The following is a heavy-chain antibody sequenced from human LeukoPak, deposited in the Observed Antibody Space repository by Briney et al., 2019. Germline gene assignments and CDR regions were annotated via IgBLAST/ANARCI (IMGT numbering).Heavy chain of an antibody. CDR2: ISSSSSYI. V-gene: IGHV3-21*01. CDR3: ASVNSGYCSGGSCYSPYYYYYYMDV. CDR1: GFTFSSYS. J-gene: IGHJ6*03. D-gene: IGHD2-15*01. Sequence: PGGSLRLSCAASGFTFSSYSMNWVRQAPGKGLEWVSSISSSSSYIYYADSVKGRFTISRDNAKNSLYLQMNSLRAEDTAVYYCASVNSGYCSGGSCYSPYYYYYYMDVWGKGTTVTVSS.